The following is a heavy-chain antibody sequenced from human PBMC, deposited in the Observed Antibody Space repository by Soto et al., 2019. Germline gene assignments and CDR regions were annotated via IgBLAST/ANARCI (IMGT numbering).Heavy chain of an antibody. CDR1: GFTFDDYT. CDR2: ISWDGGST. CDR3: AKDNGSGWYAVDY. D-gene: IGHD6-19*01. J-gene: IGHJ4*02. V-gene: IGHV3-43*01. Sequence: PGGSVRLSCAASGFTFDDYTMHWVRQAPGKGLEWVSLISWDGGSTYYADSVKGRFTISRDNSKNSLYLQMNSLRTEDTALYYCAKDNGSGWYAVDYWGQGTLVTVSS.